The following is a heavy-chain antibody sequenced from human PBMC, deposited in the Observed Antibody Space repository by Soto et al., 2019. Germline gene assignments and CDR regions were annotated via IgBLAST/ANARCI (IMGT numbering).Heavy chain of an antibody. D-gene: IGHD2-15*01. CDR2: IKTNTEGGTT. J-gene: IGHJ6*02. V-gene: IGHV3-15*07. CDR1: GLTISNAW. CDR3: TTGSVEGV. Sequence: EVQLVESGGGFIYPGGALRLSCAASGLTISNAWMNWVRQAPGKGLEWVGRIKTNTEGGTTDYAAAVKGRFTVSRDDSKNTLYLQMNSLKTEDPAVYYFTTGSVEGVWGQGTTVTVSS.